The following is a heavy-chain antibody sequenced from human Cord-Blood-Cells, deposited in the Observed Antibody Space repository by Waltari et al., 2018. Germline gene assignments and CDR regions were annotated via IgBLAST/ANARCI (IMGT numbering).Heavy chain of an antibody. V-gene: IGHV4-39*01. J-gene: IGHJ3*02. CDR2: IYYSGST. D-gene: IGHD6-13*01. CDR3: ARRSKVAAAGIYAFDI. CDR1: GGSISSSSYY. Sequence: QLQLQESGPGLVKPSETLSLTCTVSGGSISSSSYYWGWIRQPPGKGLEWIGSIYYSGSTYYNPSLKSRVTISVDTSKNQFSRKLSSVTAADTAVYYCARRSKVAAAGIYAFDIWGQGTMVTVSS.